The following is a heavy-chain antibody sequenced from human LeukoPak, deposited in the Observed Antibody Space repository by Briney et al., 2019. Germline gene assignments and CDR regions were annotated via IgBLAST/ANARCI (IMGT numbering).Heavy chain of an antibody. V-gene: IGHV3-30*18. CDR1: GFTFSSYG. J-gene: IGHJ4*02. CDR2: ISYDGSNK. D-gene: IGHD3-10*01. CDR3: AKLWAGYYFDY. Sequence: GGSLRLSCAASGFTFSSYGMHWVRQAPGKGLEWVAVISYDGSNKHYADSVKGRFTISRDNSKNTLYLQMNSLRAEDTAVYYCAKLWAGYYFDYWGQGTLVTVSS.